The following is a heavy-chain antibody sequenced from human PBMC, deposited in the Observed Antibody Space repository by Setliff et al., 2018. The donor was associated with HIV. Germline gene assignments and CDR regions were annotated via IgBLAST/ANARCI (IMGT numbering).Heavy chain of an antibody. V-gene: IGHV3-23*01. D-gene: IGHD3-10*02. CDR2: ISSSGGRT. J-gene: IGHJ4*02. Sequence: PGGSLRLSCAASGFTFSNYVMSWVRQTPGKGLEWVSVISSSGGRTYHADSVKGRFTISRDDAKNALYLKMSSLRVEDTAVYYCVKVSRGTVVRGVILVGYFDYWGQGTLVTVSS. CDR3: VKVSRGTVVRGVILVGYFDY. CDR1: GFTFSNYV.